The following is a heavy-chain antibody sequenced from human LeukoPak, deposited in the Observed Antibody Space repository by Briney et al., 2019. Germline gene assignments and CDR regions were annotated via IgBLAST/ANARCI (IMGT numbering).Heavy chain of an antibody. D-gene: IGHD1-7*01. CDR3: ARDTYNWNYVAHYGMDV. Sequence: SQTLSLTCAISGDSVSSNSAAWNWIRQSPSRGLEWLGRTYYRSKWYNDYAVSVKSRITINPDTSKNQFSLQLNSVTPEDTAVYYCARDTYNWNYVAHYGMDVWRQGPAVSVSS. CDR1: GDSVSSNSAA. V-gene: IGHV6-1*01. CDR2: TYYRSKWYN. J-gene: IGHJ6*02.